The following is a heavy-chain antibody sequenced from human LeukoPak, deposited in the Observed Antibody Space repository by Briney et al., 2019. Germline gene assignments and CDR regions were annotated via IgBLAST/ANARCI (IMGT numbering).Heavy chain of an antibody. V-gene: IGHV3-48*01. CDR2: ISSSSSTI. J-gene: IGHJ3*02. CDR1: GFTFSSYS. CDR3: AREGRGYCSSTSCYRDAFDI. D-gene: IGHD2-2*02. Sequence: GGSLRLSXAASGFTFSSYSMNWVRQAPGKGLEWVSYISSSSSTIYYADSVKGRFTISRDNAKNSLYLQMNSLRAEDTAVYYCAREGRGYCSSTSCYRDAFDIWGQGTMVTVSS.